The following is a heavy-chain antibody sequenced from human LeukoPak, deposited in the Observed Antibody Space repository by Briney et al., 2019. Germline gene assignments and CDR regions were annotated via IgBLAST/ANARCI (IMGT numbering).Heavy chain of an antibody. D-gene: IGHD2-2*01. CDR2: IIPIFGTA. J-gene: IGHJ4*02. V-gene: IGHV1-69*13. CDR3: ARQGAMRGGSQIPDQNFDY. Sequence: GASVKVSCKASGGTFSSYAISWVRQAPGQGLEWMGGIIPIFGTANYAQKFQGRVTITADGSTSTAYMELSSLRSEDTAVYYCARQGAMRGGSQIPDQNFDYWGQGTLVTVSS. CDR1: GGTFSSYA.